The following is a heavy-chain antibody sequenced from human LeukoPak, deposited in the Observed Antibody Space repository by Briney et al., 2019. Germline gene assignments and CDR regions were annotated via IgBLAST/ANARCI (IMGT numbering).Heavy chain of an antibody. CDR2: ISSSSSYI. CDR1: GFTFSSYS. D-gene: IGHD1-26*01. V-gene: IGHV3-21*01. J-gene: IGHJ4*02. CDR3: ARMGSYHHPSYFDY. Sequence: GGPLRLSCAASGFTFSSYSMNWVRQAPGKGLEWVSSISSSSSYIYYADSVKGRFTISRDNAKNSLYLQMNSLRAEDTAVYYCARMGSYHHPSYFDYWGQGTLVTVSS.